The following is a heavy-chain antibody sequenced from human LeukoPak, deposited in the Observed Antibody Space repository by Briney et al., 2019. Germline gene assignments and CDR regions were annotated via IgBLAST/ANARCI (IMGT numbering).Heavy chain of an antibody. V-gene: IGHV1-8*02. CDR1: GYTFTSYD. CDR3: ARALFDILTAYLDY. J-gene: IGHJ4*02. Sequence: ASVKVSCKASGYTFTSYDINWVRQATGQGLEWMGWMNPNSGNTDYAQKLQGRVTMTTDTSTSTAYMELRSLRSDDTAVYYCARALFDILTAYLDYWGQGTLVTVSS. D-gene: IGHD3-9*01. CDR2: MNPNSGNT.